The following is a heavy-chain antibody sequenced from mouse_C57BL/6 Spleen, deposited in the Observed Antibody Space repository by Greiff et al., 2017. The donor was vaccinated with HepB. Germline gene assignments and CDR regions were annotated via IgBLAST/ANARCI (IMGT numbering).Heavy chain of an antibody. J-gene: IGHJ1*03. CDR2: IDPSDSET. CDR3: ARIYGNYVWYFDV. V-gene: IGHV1-52*01. D-gene: IGHD2-1*01. CDR1: GYTFTSYW. Sequence: QVQLQQPGAELVRPGSSVKLSCKASGYTFTSYWMHWVKQRPIQGLEWIGNIDPSDSETHYNQKFKDKATLTVDKSSSTAYMQLSSLTSEDSAVYYCARIYGNYVWYFDVWGTGTTVTVSS.